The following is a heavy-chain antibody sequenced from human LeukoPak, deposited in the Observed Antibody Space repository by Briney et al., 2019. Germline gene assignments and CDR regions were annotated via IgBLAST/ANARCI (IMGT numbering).Heavy chain of an antibody. V-gene: IGHV3-74*01. CDR3: ASSYSSSYFNWFDP. CDR1: GFTFSSYW. Sequence: PGGSLRLSCAASGFTFSSYWMHWVRQAPGKGLVWVSRINSDGSSTSYADSVKGRFTISRDNAKNTLYLQMNSLRAEDTAVYYCASSYSSSYFNWFDPWGQGTLVTVSS. J-gene: IGHJ5*02. D-gene: IGHD6-13*01. CDR2: INSDGSST.